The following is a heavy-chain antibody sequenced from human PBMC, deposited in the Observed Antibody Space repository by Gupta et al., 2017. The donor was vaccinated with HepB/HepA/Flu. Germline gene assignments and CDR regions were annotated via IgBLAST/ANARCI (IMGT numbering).Heavy chain of an antibody. CDR2: IIPILGIA. CDR1: GGTFSSYA. D-gene: IGHD5-12*01. J-gene: IGHJ4*02. V-gene: IGHV1-69*04. Sequence: QVQLVQSGAEVKKPGSSVKVSCKASGGTFSSYAISWVRQAPGQGLEWMGRIIPILGIANYAQKFQGRVTITADKSTSTAYMELSSLRSEDTAVYYCASGLEWLRLPNWGQGTLVTVAS. CDR3: ASGLEWLRLPN.